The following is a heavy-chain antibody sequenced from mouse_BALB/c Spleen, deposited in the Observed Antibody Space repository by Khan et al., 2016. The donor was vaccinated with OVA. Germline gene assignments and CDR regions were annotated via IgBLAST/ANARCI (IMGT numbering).Heavy chain of an antibody. J-gene: IGHJ4*01. Sequence: VQLKESGPGLVKPSQSLSLTCTVTGYSITSDYAWNWIRQFPGNNLEWMGYISYSGSTSYSPSLRSRISLTRDTSKNQFFLQLISVTTEDTATYYCARDCHYAMDYWGQGTSVTVSS. CDR3: ARDCHYAMDY. CDR2: ISYSGST. V-gene: IGHV3-2*02. CDR1: GYSITSDYA.